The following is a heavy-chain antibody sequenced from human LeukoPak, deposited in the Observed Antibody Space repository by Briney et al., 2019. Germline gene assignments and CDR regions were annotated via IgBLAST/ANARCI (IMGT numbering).Heavy chain of an antibody. CDR3: VRHEEEDGYNAKTFDY. D-gene: IGHD5-24*01. V-gene: IGHV4-59*05. J-gene: IGHJ4*02. Sequence: GSLRLSCAASGFTFSSYSMNWVRQAPGKGLEWIGSIYYSGTTYYNPSLKSRVTIPVDTSKNQFSLKLSSVTAADTAVYYCVRHEEEDGYNAKTFDYWGQGTLVTASS. CDR2: IYYSGTT. CDR1: GFTFSSYSMN.